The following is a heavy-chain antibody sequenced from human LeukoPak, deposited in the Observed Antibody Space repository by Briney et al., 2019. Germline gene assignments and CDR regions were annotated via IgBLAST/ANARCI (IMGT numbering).Heavy chain of an antibody. CDR2: ISAYNGNT. V-gene: IGHV1-18*01. D-gene: IGHD6-6*01. CDR1: GYTFTSYG. CDR3: ARDSGGSSSSPAHYYYYYGMDV. J-gene: IGHJ6*02. Sequence: ASVKVSCKASGYTFTSYGISWVRQAPGQGLEWMGWISAYNGNTNYAQKLQGRVTMTTDTSTSTAYMELRSLRSDDTAVYYCARDSGGSSSSPAHYYYYYGMDVWGQGTTVTVSS.